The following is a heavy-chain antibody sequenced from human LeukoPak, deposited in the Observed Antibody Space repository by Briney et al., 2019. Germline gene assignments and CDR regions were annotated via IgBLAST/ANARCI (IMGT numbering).Heavy chain of an antibody. CDR3: AKDVGNYYDGSGYLWTMPFGS. CDR1: RFTFNTST. J-gene: IGHJ4*02. Sequence: GGSLRPSSAASRFTFNTSTITSVPDTPEKRRWRVSPISSILAATYYSGSVKGRFTIYKDNSKNTVYLQMPSLRAEDTAVYYCAKDVGNYYDGSGYLWTMPFGSWGQGPLVTVSS. D-gene: IGHD3-22*01. V-gene: IGHV3-23*01. CDR2: ISSILAAT.